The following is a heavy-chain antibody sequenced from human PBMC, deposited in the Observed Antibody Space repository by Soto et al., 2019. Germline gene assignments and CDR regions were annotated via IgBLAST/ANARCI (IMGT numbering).Heavy chain of an antibody. CDR2: IYYSGST. CDR3: ARHLSSWYDFWSGYRPEDNWFDP. V-gene: IGHV4-59*08. CDR1: GGSISSYY. D-gene: IGHD3-3*01. J-gene: IGHJ5*02. Sequence: PSETLSLTCTVSGGSISSYYWSWIRQPPGKGLERIGYIYYSGSTNYNPSLKSRVTISVDTSKNQFSLKLSSVTAADTAVYYCARHLSSWYDFWSGYRPEDNWFDPWGQGTLVTVSS.